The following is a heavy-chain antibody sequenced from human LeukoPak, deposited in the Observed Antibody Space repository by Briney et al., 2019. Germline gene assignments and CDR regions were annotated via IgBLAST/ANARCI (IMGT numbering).Heavy chain of an antibody. CDR1: GGSFSGYY. Sequence: PSETLSLTCAVYGGSFSGYYWSWIRQPPGKGLEWIGEINHSGSTNYNPSLKSRVTISVDTSKNQFSLKLSSVTAADTAVYYCARGGDCSGGSCSHLDAFDIWGQGTMVTVSS. CDR2: INHSGST. J-gene: IGHJ3*02. V-gene: IGHV4-34*01. CDR3: ARGGDCSGGSCSHLDAFDI. D-gene: IGHD2-15*01.